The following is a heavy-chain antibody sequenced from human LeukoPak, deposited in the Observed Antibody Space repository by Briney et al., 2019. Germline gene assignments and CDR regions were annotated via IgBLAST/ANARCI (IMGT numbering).Heavy chain of an antibody. CDR1: GGSISSYY. CDR3: ARHLERRITITFGGVDAFDI. D-gene: IGHD3-16*01. V-gene: IGHV4-59*08. Sequence: PSETLSLTCTVSGGSISSYYWSWIRQPPGKGLEWIGYIYYSGSTNYNPSPKSRVTISVDTSKNQFSLKLSSVTAADTAVYYCARHLERRITITFGGVDAFDIWGQGTMVTVSS. CDR2: IYYSGST. J-gene: IGHJ3*02.